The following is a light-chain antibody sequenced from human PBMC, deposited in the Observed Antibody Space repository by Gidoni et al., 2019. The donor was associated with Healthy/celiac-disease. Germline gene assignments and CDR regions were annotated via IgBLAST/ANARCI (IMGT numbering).Light chain of an antibody. CDR1: QRVSSY. J-gene: IGKJ4*01. Sequence: ELVLTPPPATLSLSPGERATLSCRASQRVSSYLAWYQQKPGQAPRLLIYDASNRATGIPARFSGSGSGTDFTLTISSLEPEDFAVYYCQQRSNWPLTFXGXTKVEIK. CDR2: DAS. CDR3: QQRSNWPLT. V-gene: IGKV3-11*01.